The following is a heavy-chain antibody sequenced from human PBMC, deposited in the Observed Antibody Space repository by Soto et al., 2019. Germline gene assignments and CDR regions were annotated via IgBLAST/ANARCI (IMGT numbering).Heavy chain of an antibody. Sequence: GASVKVSCKASGYTFTSYGISWVRQAPGQGLEWMGWISAYNGNTNYAQKLQGRVTMTTDTSTSTAYMELRSLRSDDTAVYYCARVGSIAARVYYYYGMDVWGQGTTVTVSS. V-gene: IGHV1-18*01. CDR3: ARVGSIAARVYYYYGMDV. CDR1: GYTFTSYG. J-gene: IGHJ6*02. CDR2: ISAYNGNT. D-gene: IGHD6-6*01.